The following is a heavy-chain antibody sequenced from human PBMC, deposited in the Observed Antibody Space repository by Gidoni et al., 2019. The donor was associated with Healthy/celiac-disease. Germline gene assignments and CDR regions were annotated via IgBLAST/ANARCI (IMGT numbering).Heavy chain of an antibody. D-gene: IGHD3-22*01. V-gene: IGHV4-34*01. CDR1: GGSSICYC. CDR2: INHSGST. Sequence: QVQLLQSRSVLLKPSETLSLTCAVYGGSSICYCWSWIRQPPGKGLEWIGEINHSGSTNYNPSLKSRVTISVDTSKNQFSLKLSAVTAADTAVYYCARGGRKFNYYDSSGYWFAYWGQGTLVTVSS. J-gene: IGHJ4*02. CDR3: ARGGRKFNYYDSSGYWFAY.